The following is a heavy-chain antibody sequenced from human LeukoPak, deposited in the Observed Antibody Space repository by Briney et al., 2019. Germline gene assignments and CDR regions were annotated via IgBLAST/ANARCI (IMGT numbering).Heavy chain of an antibody. V-gene: IGHV1-69*06. CDR2: IIPIFGTA. D-gene: IGHD5-18*01. CDR3: ARGKSVDTAMAKGYMDV. Sequence: ASVKVSCKASGGTFSSYAISWVRQAPGQGLEWMGGIIPIFGTANYAQKFQGRVTITADKSTSTAYMELSSLRSEDTAVYYCARGKSVDTAMAKGYMDVWGKGTTVTVSS. J-gene: IGHJ6*03. CDR1: GGTFSSYA.